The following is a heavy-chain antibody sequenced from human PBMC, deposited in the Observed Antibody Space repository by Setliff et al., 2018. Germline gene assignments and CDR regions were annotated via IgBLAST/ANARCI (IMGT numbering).Heavy chain of an antibody. CDR2: IYDSGNT. D-gene: IGHD2-8*01. J-gene: IGHJ4*02. Sequence: PSETLSLTCTVSGGPVSSTSYYWGWIRQPPGKGLEWIGYIYDSGNTYYNPSLKSRVTISADTSKTQFSLNLTSVTAADTAVYYCARDGDHFPNGICYSYLDYWSQGTLVTVSS. CDR1: GGPVSSTSYY. V-gene: IGHV4-31*03. CDR3: ARDGDHFPNGICYSYLDY.